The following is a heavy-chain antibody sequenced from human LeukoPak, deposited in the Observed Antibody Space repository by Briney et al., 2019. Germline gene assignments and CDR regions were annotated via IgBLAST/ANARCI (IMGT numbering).Heavy chain of an antibody. Sequence: PSETLSLTCAVYGGSFSGYYWSWIRQPPGKGLEWIGYIYYSGSTNYNPSLKSRVTISVDTSKNQFSLKLSSVTAADTAVYYCAAGRVPGYWGQGTLVTVSS. CDR2: IYYSGST. V-gene: IGHV4-59*08. J-gene: IGHJ4*02. CDR3: AAGRVPGY. CDR1: GGSFSGYY.